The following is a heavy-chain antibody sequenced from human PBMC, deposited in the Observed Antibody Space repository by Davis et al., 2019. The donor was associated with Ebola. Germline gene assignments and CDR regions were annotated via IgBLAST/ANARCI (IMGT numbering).Heavy chain of an antibody. J-gene: IGHJ5*02. CDR3: ARVPIYGWFDP. V-gene: IGHV4-59*01. Sequence: SETLSLTCTVSAGSISSYYWSWIRQPPGKGLEWIGYIYYSGSTNYNPSLKSRVTISVDTSKNQFSLKLSSVTAADTAVYYCARVPIYGWFDPWGQGNLVTVSS. D-gene: IGHD3-3*02. CDR2: IYYSGST. CDR1: AGSISSYY.